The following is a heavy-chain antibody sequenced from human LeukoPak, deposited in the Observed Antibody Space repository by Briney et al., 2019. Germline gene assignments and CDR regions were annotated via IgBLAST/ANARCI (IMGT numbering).Heavy chain of an antibody. J-gene: IGHJ3*02. Sequence: GASVTVSCKASGYTFSSYGISWVRQAPGPGLEWMGWISGYNGNTNSAQKLQGRVSMTTDTSTSTAYVELRSLRSDDTAVYYCARDRSPDFWSGDYRDAFDIWGQGTMVTVSS. V-gene: IGHV1-18*01. CDR1: GYTFSSYG. D-gene: IGHD3-3*01. CDR2: ISGYNGNT. CDR3: ARDRSPDFWSGDYRDAFDI.